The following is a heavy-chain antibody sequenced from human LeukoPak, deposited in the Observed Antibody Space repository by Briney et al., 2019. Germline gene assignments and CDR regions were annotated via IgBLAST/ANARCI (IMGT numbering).Heavy chain of an antibody. V-gene: IGHV4-34*01. Sequence: SETLSLTCAVYGGSLSGYYWSWIRQPPGKGLEWIGEINHSGSTNYNPSLKSRVTISVDTSKNQFSLKLSSVTAADTAVYYGARAWLVLFDYWGQGTLVTVSS. CDR3: ARAWLVLFDY. J-gene: IGHJ4*02. CDR1: GGSLSGYY. CDR2: INHSGST. D-gene: IGHD6-19*01.